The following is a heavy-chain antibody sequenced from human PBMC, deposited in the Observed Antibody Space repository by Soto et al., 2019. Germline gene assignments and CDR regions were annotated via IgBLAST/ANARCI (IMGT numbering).Heavy chain of an antibody. CDR1: GGSISSGDYY. CDR3: AIGTALRGYSSGGRCPGWFDP. V-gene: IGHV4-30-4*01. CDR2: IYYSGST. J-gene: IGHJ5*02. Sequence: SESLSLTCTVSGGSISSGDYYWSWIRQPPGKGLEWIGYIYYSGSTYYNPSLKSRVTISVDTSRSQFSLRLTSVTAADTAVYYCAIGTALRGYSSGGRCPGWFDPWGQGTLVTVSS. D-gene: IGHD2-15*01.